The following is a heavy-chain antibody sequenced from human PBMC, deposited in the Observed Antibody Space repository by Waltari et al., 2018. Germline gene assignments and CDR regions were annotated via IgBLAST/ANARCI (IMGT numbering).Heavy chain of an antibody. CDR1: GFTFSSYW. V-gene: IGHV3-7*01. CDR2: IKQDGSEK. D-gene: IGHD2-15*01. Sequence: EVQLVESGGGLVQPGGSLRLSCAASGFTFSSYWLTWVRQAQGEGLDWGAQIKQDGSEKDYVDSVKGRFTISRDNAKNSLYLQMNSLRAEDTAVFYCARGGAYSGGDYWGQGTLVTVSS. CDR3: ARGGAYSGGDY. J-gene: IGHJ4*02.